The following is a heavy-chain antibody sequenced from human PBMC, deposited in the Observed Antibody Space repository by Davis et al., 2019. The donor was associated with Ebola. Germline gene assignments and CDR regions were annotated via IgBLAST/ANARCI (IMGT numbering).Heavy chain of an antibody. D-gene: IGHD4-23*01. J-gene: IGHJ6*02. Sequence: SVKVSCKASGGTFSSYAISWVRQAPGQGLEWMGGIIPIFGTANYAQKFQGRVTITADKSTSTAYMELSSLRSEDTAVYYCAREAGPVTTVVTLYYYYYGMDVWGQGTTVTVSS. V-gene: IGHV1-69*06. CDR3: AREAGPVTTVVTLYYYYYGMDV. CDR1: GGTFSSYA. CDR2: IIPIFGTA.